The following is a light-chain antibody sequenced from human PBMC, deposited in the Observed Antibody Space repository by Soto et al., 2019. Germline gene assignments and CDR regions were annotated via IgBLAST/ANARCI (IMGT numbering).Light chain of an antibody. CDR3: CSYASAYNFWV. CDR1: NSDVGGYNY. J-gene: IGLJ3*02. V-gene: IGLV2-11*01. CDR2: DVS. Sequence: QSALTQPRSVSGSPGQSVTISCTGTNSDVGGYNYVSWYQQHPGKAPKVMIYDVSRRPSGVPDRFSGSESGNTASLTISGLQAEDEADYYCCSYASAYNFWVFGGGTKLTVL.